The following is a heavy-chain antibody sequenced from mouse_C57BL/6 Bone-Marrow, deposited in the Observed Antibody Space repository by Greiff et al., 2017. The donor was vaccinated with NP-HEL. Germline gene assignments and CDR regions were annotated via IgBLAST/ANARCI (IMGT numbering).Heavy chain of an antibody. D-gene: IGHD2-12*01. CDR3: ARHYMFAY. J-gene: IGHJ3*01. V-gene: IGHV1-59*01. CDR2: IDPSDSYT. Sequence: QLQQPGAELVTPWPPLPFPLPSSFSPFPLSFLPFFPPIPLQCLYLIGVIDPSDSYTNYNQKFKGKATLTVDTSSSTAYMQLSSLTSEDSAVYYCARHYMFAYWGQGTLVTVSA. CDR1: FSPFPLSF.